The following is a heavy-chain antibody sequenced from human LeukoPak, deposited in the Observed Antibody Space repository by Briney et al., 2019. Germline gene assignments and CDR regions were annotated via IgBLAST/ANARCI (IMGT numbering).Heavy chain of an antibody. Sequence: SETLSLTCTVSGGSISSRSYYWGWIRQPPGKRLEWVGSIYYSGTTYYKMSLKSRVTISVDTSKNQFSLKLSSVTAADTAVYYCARHVSIKNEWEIMGCAFDIWGQGTMVTASS. J-gene: IGHJ3*02. CDR3: ARHVSIKNEWEIMGCAFDI. CDR1: GGSISSRSYY. V-gene: IGHV4-39*01. D-gene: IGHD1-26*01. CDR2: IYYSGTT.